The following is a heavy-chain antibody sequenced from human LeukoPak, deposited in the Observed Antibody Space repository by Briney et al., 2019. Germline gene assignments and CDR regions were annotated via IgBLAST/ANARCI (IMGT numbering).Heavy chain of an antibody. D-gene: IGHD3-3*01. V-gene: IGHV4-59*01. J-gene: IGHJ5*01. CDR1: GGSISSYY. CDR2: IYYSGST. CDR3: ARDGPRVPTIFGTFDS. Sequence: PSETLSLTCTVSGGSISSYYWSWIRQPPGKGLEWIGYIYYSGSTNYNPSLKSRVTISVDTSKSQFSLKLSSVTAADTAVYYCARDGPRVPTIFGTFDSWGQGTLVTVSS.